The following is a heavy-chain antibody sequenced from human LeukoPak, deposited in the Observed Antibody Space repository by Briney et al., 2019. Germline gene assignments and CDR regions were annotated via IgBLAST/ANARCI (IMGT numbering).Heavy chain of an antibody. D-gene: IGHD2-21*02. CDR2: ISAYNGNT. CDR1: GYTFTSYG. CDR3: AREGLVAYCGGDCYALDY. J-gene: IGHJ4*02. Sequence: GASVKVSCKASGYTFTSYGISWVRQAPGQGLEWMGWISAYNGNTNYAQKLQGRVTMTTDTSTSTAYMELRSLRSDDTAVYYCAREGLVAYCGGDCYALDYWGQGTLATVSS. V-gene: IGHV1-18*01.